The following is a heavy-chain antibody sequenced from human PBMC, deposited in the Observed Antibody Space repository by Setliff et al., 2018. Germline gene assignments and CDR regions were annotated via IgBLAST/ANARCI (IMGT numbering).Heavy chain of an antibody. D-gene: IGHD5-18*01. CDR2: INWNGGST. V-gene: IGHV3-20*04. CDR3: ARERDGYSATPHWAY. J-gene: IGHJ4*02. CDR1: GFNFDDYG. Sequence: PGGSLRLSCAASGFNFDDYGMHWVRQAPGKGLEWVSGINWNGGSTGYADSVKGRFTISRDNAKNSLYLQMNSLRAEDTALYYCARERDGYSATPHWAYWGQGTLVTVSS.